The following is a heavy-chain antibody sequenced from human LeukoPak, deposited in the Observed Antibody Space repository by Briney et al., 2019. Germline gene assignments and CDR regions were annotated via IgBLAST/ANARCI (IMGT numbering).Heavy chain of an antibody. CDR2: IWYDGSDK. Sequence: PGGSLRLSCAVSGYTFSNHGMHWVRQAPGKGLEWVAAIWYDGSDKYYADSVKGRFTISRDNYKNLLYLQMDSLRAEDTALYYCARLWGSVSGYFDYWGQGTLVTVSS. CDR1: GYTFSNHG. V-gene: IGHV3-33*01. D-gene: IGHD2-21*01. J-gene: IGHJ4*02. CDR3: ARLWGSVSGYFDY.